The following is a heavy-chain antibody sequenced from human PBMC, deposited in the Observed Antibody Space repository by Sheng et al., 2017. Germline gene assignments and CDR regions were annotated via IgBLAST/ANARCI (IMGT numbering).Heavy chain of an antibody. V-gene: IGHV1-69*13. D-gene: IGHD4-17*01. CDR1: GYTFTAYG. CDR3: ARLAYSDYD. Sequence: QVQLEHSGAEVKKPGASVKVSCKASGYTFTAYGINWVRQAPGHGLEWVGVIIPVGRRANYAQKFQDRVTITADESTSTVYMEVTSLRPEDTAVYYCARLAYSDYDWGLGTLVTVSS. J-gene: IGHJ4*02. CDR2: IIPVGRRA.